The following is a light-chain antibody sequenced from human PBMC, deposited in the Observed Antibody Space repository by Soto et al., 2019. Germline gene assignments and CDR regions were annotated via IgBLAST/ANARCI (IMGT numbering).Light chain of an antibody. J-gene: IGKJ1*01. V-gene: IGKV3-20*01. CDR3: QQYDDWPPWT. CDR1: QSVSSSY. CDR2: GAS. Sequence: IVLTQSPDTLSLSPGERATLSCRASQSVSSSYLAWYQQRPGQAPRLLIYGASSRATGIPDRFSGSGSGTDFSLTISRLEPEDSAVYYCQQYDDWPPWTFGPGTKVDIK.